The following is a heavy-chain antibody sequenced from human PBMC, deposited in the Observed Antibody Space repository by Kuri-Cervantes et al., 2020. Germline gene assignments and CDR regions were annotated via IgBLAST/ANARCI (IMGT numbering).Heavy chain of an antibody. Sequence: GESLKISCAASGFTFSNAWMSWVRQAPGKGLEWVGRIKSKTDGGTTDYAAPVKGRFTISRDDSKNTLFLQMSSLENEDTAVYYCTTINPGYCGGGGCHTPDYWGQGTPVTVSS. CDR2: IKSKTDGGTT. CDR3: TTINPGYCGGGGCHTPDY. V-gene: IGHV3-15*01. J-gene: IGHJ4*01. CDR1: GFTFSNAW. D-gene: IGHD2-15*01.